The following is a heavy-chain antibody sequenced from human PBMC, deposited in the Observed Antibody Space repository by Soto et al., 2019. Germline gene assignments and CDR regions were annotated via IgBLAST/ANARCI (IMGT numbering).Heavy chain of an antibody. CDR2: LYWDDDK. CDR3: VQSRCGGDCLEIYSSPAYIGLDV. CDR1: GLSLRTTGVG. Sequence: QVTLKESGPTLVKPTQTLTLTCTVSGLSLRTTGVGVGWFRQPPGKALEWLALLYWDDDKRYSPSLRSRLTIDKDISEKQVVLTMTNMDTVDTATYYCVQSRCGGDCLEIYSSPAYIGLDVWGPGTTVPVSS. V-gene: IGHV2-5*02. D-gene: IGHD2-21*02. J-gene: IGHJ6*02.